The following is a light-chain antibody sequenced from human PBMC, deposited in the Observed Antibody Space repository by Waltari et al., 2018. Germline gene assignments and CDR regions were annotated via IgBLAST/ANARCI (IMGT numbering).Light chain of an antibody. J-gene: IGLJ1*01. V-gene: IGLV2-14*01. CDR3: SSYTSIIPPFL. Sequence: QSALTQPASAYGSPGQSITIPCTRSSSDLGGYSFVSWYQQHPGKAPKLMLYDVSHRPSGVSNRFSGSKSGNTASLTISGLQPEDEADYYCSSYTSIIPPFLFGTGTKVTVL. CDR1: SSDLGGYSF. CDR2: DVS.